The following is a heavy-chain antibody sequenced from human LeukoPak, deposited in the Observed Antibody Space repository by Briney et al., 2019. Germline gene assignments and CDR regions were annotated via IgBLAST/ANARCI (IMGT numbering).Heavy chain of an antibody. CDR3: ARVRGDYSPIDSYFDY. CDR1: GGSISSYY. Sequence: SETLSLTCTVSGGSISSYYWSWIRQPPGKGLEWIGYIYYSGSTNYNPSLKSRVTISVDTSKNQFSLKLSSVTAADTAVYYCARVRGDYSPIDSYFDYWGQGTLVTVSS. J-gene: IGHJ4*02. D-gene: IGHD4-17*01. V-gene: IGHV4-59*01. CDR2: IYYSGST.